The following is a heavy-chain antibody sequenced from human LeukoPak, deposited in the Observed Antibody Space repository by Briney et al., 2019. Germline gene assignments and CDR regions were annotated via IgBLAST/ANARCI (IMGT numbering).Heavy chain of an antibody. CDR3: ARVPRIIASGYYFDY. D-gene: IGHD6-13*01. V-gene: IGHV4-4*07. CDR2: IYTSGST. CDR1: GASISSYY. J-gene: IGHJ4*02. Sequence: PSETLSLTCTVSGASISSYYWSWIRQSAGKGLESIGRIYTSGSTNYNPSLKSRVTISVDKSKNQLSLKLSSVTAADTAVYYCARVPRIIASGYYFDYWGQGTLVTVSS.